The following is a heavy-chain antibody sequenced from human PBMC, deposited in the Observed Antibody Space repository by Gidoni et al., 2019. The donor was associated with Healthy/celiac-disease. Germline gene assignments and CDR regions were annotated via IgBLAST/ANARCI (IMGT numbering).Heavy chain of an antibody. Sequence: EVQLVESGGGLVQPGGSLRLSCAASGFTFSSYSMNWVRQAPGKGLEWVSDISSSSSTIYYADSVKGRFTISRDNAKNSLYLQMNSLRAEDTAVYYCARDIAAGDTFDYWGQGTLVTVSS. J-gene: IGHJ4*02. CDR1: GFTFSSYS. D-gene: IGHD6-6*01. CDR3: ARDIAAGDTFDY. V-gene: IGHV3-48*01. CDR2: ISSSSSTI.